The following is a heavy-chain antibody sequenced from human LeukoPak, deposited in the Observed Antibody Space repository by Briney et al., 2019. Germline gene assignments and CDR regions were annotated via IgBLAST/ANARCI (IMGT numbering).Heavy chain of an antibody. CDR1: GFTFSSYA. V-gene: IGHV3-64D*06. J-gene: IGHJ4*02. CDR2: ISSNGGST. Sequence: GGSLRLSCSASGFTFSSYAMHWVRQAPGKGLEYVSSISSNGGSTYYADSVKGRFTISRDNSKNTLFPQMSSLRTEDTAVYYCASPYSGYEYNFDHWGQGTLVTVSS. D-gene: IGHD5-12*01. CDR3: ASPYSGYEYNFDH.